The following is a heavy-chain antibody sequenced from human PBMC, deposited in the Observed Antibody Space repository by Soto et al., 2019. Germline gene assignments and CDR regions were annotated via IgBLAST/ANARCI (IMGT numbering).Heavy chain of an antibody. CDR1: GGTFSSYA. CDR3: AKGAVGGGNYYGPDY. CDR2: IIPIFGTA. V-gene: IGHV1-69*13. J-gene: IGHJ4*02. D-gene: IGHD1-26*01. Sequence: SVKVSCKASGGTFSSYAISWVRQAPGQGLEWMGGIIPIFGTANYAQKFQGRVTITADESTSTAYMELSSLRSEDTAVYYCAKGAVGGGNYYGPDYWGQGTLVTVSS.